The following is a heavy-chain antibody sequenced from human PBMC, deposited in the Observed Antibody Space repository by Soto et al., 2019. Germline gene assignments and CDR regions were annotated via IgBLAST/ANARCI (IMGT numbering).Heavy chain of an antibody. J-gene: IGHJ5*02. Sequence: SQTLSLTCAISGDSVSSNTASWNWIRQSPSRGLEWLGRTYFRSKWYNDYAVSVENRIIINPDTSNNQFSLQLNSVTPEDTAVYFWKTGDNIGPKTGYAVDPWGQGIMVTVSS. CDR1: GDSVSSNTAS. D-gene: IGHD5-12*01. CDR2: TYFRSKWYN. CDR3: KTGDNIGPKTGYAVDP. V-gene: IGHV6-1*01.